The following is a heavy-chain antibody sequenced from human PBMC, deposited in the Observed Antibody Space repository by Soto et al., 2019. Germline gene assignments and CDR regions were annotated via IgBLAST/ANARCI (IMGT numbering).Heavy chain of an antibody. D-gene: IGHD1-26*01. Sequence: QVQPLESRPGLVKPWDTLSPTSTVSGAYVSDFSWSWILQPPGKGLALIRRISVNGITQWTPSFRIRAIMGMHPSCNEFSLDLRSASAAATALYYCARESGAIWTAEAQWAQGTLVTASS. J-gene: IGHJ1*01. V-gene: IGHV4-4*07. CDR3: ARESGAIWTAEAQ. CDR1: GAYVSDFS. CDR2: ISVNGIT.